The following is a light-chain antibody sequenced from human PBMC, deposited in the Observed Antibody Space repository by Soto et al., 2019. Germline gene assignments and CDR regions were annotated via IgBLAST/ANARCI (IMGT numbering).Light chain of an antibody. Sequence: EIVLTQFPGTLSLSPGDRATLACMASQNIRDTYLAWDQQKSGQAPRLLIYSPSTRATGIPDRFSGSGSGTDFTLTISGLEPEDVAVYYCQQCESSPWTFGQGTKVEIK. CDR2: SPS. CDR3: QQCESSPWT. CDR1: QNIRDTY. V-gene: IGKV3-20*01. J-gene: IGKJ1*01.